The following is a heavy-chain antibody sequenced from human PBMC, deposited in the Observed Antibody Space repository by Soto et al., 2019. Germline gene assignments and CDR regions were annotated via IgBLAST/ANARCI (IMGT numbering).Heavy chain of an antibody. CDR1: GGTFSSYT. J-gene: IGHJ4*02. CDR3: ARAERRGQLLDY. Sequence: GASVKVSCKASGGTFSSYTISWVRQAPGQGLEWMGRIIPILGIANYAQKFQGRVTITADESTSTAYMELSSLRSEDTAVYYCARAERRGQLLDYWGQGTLVTVSS. CDR2: IIPILGIA. V-gene: IGHV1-69*02. D-gene: IGHD5-18*01.